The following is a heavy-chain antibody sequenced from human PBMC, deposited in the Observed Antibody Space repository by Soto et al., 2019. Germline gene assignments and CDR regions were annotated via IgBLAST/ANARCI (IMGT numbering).Heavy chain of an antibody. CDR2: IFHDGTA. V-gene: IGHV4-4*01. CDR3: ARLVYETRLNYMYFDF. CDR1: GVSISSGNW. D-gene: IGHD3-22*01. Sequence: SXTCAVSGVSISSGNWWTWVRQSPQRGLEYIGEIFHDGTANYYPSFERRVAISVDTSKNQFSLKLTSVTAADTAIYFCARLVYETRLNYMYFDFWGQGNLVTVSS. J-gene: IGHJ4*02.